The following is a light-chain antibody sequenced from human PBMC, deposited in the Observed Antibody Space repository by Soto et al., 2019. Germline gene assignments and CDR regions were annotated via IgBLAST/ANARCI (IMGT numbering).Light chain of an antibody. Sequence: QSVLTQPPSASGSPGQSVTISCTGTSSDVGGYNYVSWYQQQPGKAPKLIIFEVSKRPSGVPDRFSGSKSGNTASLTVSGLQAEDEADFHCTSYAGNNNFGFGTGTKVTVL. CDR3: TSYAGNNNFG. V-gene: IGLV2-8*01. CDR1: SSDVGGYNY. CDR2: EVS. J-gene: IGLJ1*01.